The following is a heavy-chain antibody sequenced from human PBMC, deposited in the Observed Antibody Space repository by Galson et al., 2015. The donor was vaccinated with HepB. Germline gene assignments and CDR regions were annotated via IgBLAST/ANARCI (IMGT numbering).Heavy chain of an antibody. V-gene: IGHV3-7*01. D-gene: IGHD6-19*01. CDR1: GFTFSSYW. J-gene: IGHJ6*02. Sequence: SLRLSCAASGFTFSSYWMSWVRQAPGKGLEWVANIKQDGSEKYYVDSVKGRFTISRDNAKNSLYLQMNSLRAEDTAVYYCARLQGSGWSVDNYYYYYGMDVWGQGTTVTSP. CDR2: IKQDGSEK. CDR3: ARLQGSGWSVDNYYYYYGMDV.